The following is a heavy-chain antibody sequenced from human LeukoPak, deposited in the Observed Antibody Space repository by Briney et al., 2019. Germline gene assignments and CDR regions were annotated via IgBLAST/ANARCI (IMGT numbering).Heavy chain of an antibody. J-gene: IGHJ1*01. V-gene: IGHV3-30*04. D-gene: IGHD3-10*01. Sequence: PGGSLRLSCTASGFTFSAYAMHWVRQAPGKGLEWVAVISYGETNYYYPESVKGRFSFSRDDSKNTLVLQMNSLTTEDTGVYYGARARTGSYYSTFEHWGPGTLVSVSS. CDR1: GFTFSAYA. CDR3: ARARTGSYYSTFEH. CDR2: ISYGETNY.